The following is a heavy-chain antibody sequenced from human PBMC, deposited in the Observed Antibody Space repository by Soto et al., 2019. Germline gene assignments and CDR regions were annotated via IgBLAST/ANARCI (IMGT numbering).Heavy chain of an antibody. CDR2: IIPIFGTA. Sequence: SVKVSCRASGGTFSSYAISWVRQAPGQGLEWMGGIIPIFGTANYAQKFQGRVTITADESTSTAYMELSSLRSEDTAVYYCARVPGSEDAFDIWGQGTMVTVSS. J-gene: IGHJ3*02. CDR1: GGTFSSYA. V-gene: IGHV1-69*13. D-gene: IGHD3-10*01. CDR3: ARVPGSEDAFDI.